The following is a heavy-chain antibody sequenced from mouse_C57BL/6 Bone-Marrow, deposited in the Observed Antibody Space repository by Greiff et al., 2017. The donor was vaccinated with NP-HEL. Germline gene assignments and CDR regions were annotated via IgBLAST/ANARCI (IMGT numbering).Heavy chain of an antibody. CDR2: IRLKSDNYAT. CDR1: GFTFSNYW. Sequence: GGSMKLSCVASGFTFSNYWMNWVRQSPEKGLEWVAQIRLKSDNYATHYAESVKGRFTISRDDSKSSVYLQMNNLRAEDTGIYYCTGRSTVVAVDAMDYWGQGTSVTVSS. D-gene: IGHD1-1*01. J-gene: IGHJ4*01. V-gene: IGHV6-3*01. CDR3: TGRSTVVAVDAMDY.